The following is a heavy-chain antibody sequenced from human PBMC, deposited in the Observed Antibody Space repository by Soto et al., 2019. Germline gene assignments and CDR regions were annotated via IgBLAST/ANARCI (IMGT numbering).Heavy chain of an antibody. J-gene: IGHJ4*02. V-gene: IGHV4-59*01. CDR1: GGSISSYY. CDR2: IYHRGTT. D-gene: IGHD3-10*01. Sequence: QVQLQESGPGLVKPSETLSLTCTVSGGSISSYYWSWIRQPPGKGLEWIGYIYHRGTTNYSPSLKSRVTISAAMSKNQFSLKLSSVTAEDTAVYYCARAIRRGGGFDYWGQGTLVTVSS. CDR3: ARAIRRGGGFDY.